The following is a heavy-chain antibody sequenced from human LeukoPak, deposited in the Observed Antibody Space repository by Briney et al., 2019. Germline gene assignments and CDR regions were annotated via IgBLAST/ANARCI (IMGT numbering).Heavy chain of an antibody. CDR3: ARWKPRLRYFDWLSYYFDY. D-gene: IGHD3-9*01. V-gene: IGHV1-18*01. CDR1: GYTFTSYG. Sequence: ASVKVSCKASGYTFTSYGISWVRQAPGQGLEWMGWISAYNGNTNYAQKLQGRVTMTTDTSTSTAYMELRSLRSDDTAVYYCARWKPRLRYFDWLSYYFDYWGQGTLVTVSS. J-gene: IGHJ4*02. CDR2: ISAYNGNT.